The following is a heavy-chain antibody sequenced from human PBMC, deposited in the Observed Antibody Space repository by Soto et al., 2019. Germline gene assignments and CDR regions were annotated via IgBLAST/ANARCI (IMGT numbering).Heavy chain of an antibody. CDR3: ARVYPYDVVELSSFDY. V-gene: IGHV1-69*02. CDR2: IIPMFGIA. D-gene: IGHD3-16*02. Sequence: QVQLVQSGGEVKKTGSSVKVSCKASGGTFSSYTIIWVRQAPGQGLEWMGRIIPMFGIANYAQKFQGRVTITADKPTSTAYMELSSLRSEDTAVYYCARVYPYDVVELSSFDYWGQGTLVTVSS. CDR1: GGTFSSYT. J-gene: IGHJ4*02.